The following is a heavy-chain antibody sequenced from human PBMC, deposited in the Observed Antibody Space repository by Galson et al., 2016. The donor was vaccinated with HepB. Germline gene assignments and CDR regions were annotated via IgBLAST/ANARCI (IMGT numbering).Heavy chain of an antibody. Sequence: SLRLSCAASGFIFSNYAVLWVRQAPGKGPEWVAVISEDGGSKHYIASVEGRFTVSRDNSKNTFYLQMNSLRAEDRAVYYCAKAALVGPTYPLEFWGPGTLVTVSS. CDR3: AKAALVGPTYPLEF. J-gene: IGHJ4*02. D-gene: IGHD1-26*01. CDR1: GFIFSNYA. CDR2: ISEDGGSK. V-gene: IGHV3-30*04.